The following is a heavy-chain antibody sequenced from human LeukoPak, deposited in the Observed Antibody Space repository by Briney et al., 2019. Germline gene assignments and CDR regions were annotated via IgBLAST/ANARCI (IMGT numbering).Heavy chain of an antibody. J-gene: IGHJ4*02. V-gene: IGHV1-2*02. D-gene: IGHD4-23*01. CDR3: ARGAYYADKFPLHY. Sequence: APLKASCKASGYTFIKSYMHWVRQAPGPPLEWLRWINPNSGATNYAQKFQGRVTMTRDTSISAAYMDLNSLRSDDTAVYYCARGAYYADKFPLHYWGQGTLVTVSS. CDR2: INPNSGAT. CDR1: GYTFIKSY.